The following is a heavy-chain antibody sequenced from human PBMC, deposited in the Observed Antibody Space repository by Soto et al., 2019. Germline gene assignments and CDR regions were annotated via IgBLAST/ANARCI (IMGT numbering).Heavy chain of an antibody. J-gene: IGHJ6*02. Sequence: QVQLVQSGAEVKKPGASVKVSCKASGYTFTGYYMHWVRQAPGQGLEWMGWINPNSGGTNYAQKFQGRVTMTRDTSLSTAYMELSRLRSDDTAVYYCARAYSSGGSYYYGMDVWGQGTTVTVSS. CDR3: ARAYSSGGSYYYGMDV. CDR1: GYTFTGYY. CDR2: INPNSGGT. D-gene: IGHD2-15*01. V-gene: IGHV1-2*02.